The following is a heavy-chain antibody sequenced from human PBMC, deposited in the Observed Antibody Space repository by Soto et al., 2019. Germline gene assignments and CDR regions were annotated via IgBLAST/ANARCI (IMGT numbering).Heavy chain of an antibody. V-gene: IGHV3-30-3*01. J-gene: IGHJ4*02. D-gene: IGHD1-26*01. CDR2: ISYDGSNK. Sequence: GGSLRLSCAASGFTFSSYAMHWVRQAPGKGLEWVAVISYDGSNKYYADSVKGRFTIPRDNSTNTLYLQMNSLRAEDTAEYYCARDRGSAIFDYWGQGTLVTVSS. CDR1: GFTFSSYA. CDR3: ARDRGSAIFDY.